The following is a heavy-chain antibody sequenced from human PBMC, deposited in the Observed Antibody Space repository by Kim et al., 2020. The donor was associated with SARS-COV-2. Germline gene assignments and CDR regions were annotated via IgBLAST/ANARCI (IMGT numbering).Heavy chain of an antibody. Sequence: GGSLRLSCAASGFTFSSYGMHWVRQAPGKGLEWVAVIWYDGSNKYYADSVKGRFTISRDNSKNTLYLQMNSLRAEDTAVYYCAKEMIAEFPPLYGMDVWGQGTTVTVSS. D-gene: IGHD3-22*01. J-gene: IGHJ6*02. CDR3: AKEMIAEFPPLYGMDV. CDR1: GFTFSSYG. V-gene: IGHV3-33*06. CDR2: IWYDGSNK.